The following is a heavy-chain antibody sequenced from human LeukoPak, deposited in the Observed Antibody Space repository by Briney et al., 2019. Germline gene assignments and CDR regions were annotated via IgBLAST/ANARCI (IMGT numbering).Heavy chain of an antibody. V-gene: IGHV3-21*05. CDR3: VRGGRGRDDYFDY. CDR2: VGTGGDDI. CDR1: GYTFPSYS. Sequence: PGGSLSLSCAASGYTFPSYSLNLVRQSPGKGLEWISYVGTGGDDIYYADSVTGRFTISRDNAEKSVYLQMNSLRVEDTAVYYCVRGGRGRDDYFDYWGQGTQVTVSS. D-gene: IGHD3-10*01. J-gene: IGHJ4*02.